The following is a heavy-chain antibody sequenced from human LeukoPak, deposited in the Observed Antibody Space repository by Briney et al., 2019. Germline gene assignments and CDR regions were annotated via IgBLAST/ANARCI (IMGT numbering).Heavy chain of an antibody. Sequence: GASVKVSCKASGYTFTSYAMHWVRQAPGQRLEWMGWINAGNGNTKYSQKFQGRVTITRDTSASTAYMELSSLRSEDTAAYYCARAGQVVVAASLNYWGQGTLVTVSS. D-gene: IGHD2-15*01. CDR2: INAGNGNT. V-gene: IGHV1-3*01. CDR1: GYTFTSYA. CDR3: ARAGQVVVAASLNY. J-gene: IGHJ4*02.